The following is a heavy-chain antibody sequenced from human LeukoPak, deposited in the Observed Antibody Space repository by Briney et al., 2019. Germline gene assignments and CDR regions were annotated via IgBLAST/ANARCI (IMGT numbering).Heavy chain of an antibody. CDR3: ARGAAAINWFDP. CDR1: GGSISSSNW. CDR2: IYHSGST. J-gene: IGHJ5*02. Sequence: PSETLSLTCAVSGGSISSSNWWSWVRQPPGKGPEWIGEIYHSGSTNYNPSLRSRVTISVDRSKNQFSLRLSSVTAADTAVYYCARGAAAINWFDPWGQGTLVTVSS. D-gene: IGHD6-13*01. V-gene: IGHV4-4*02.